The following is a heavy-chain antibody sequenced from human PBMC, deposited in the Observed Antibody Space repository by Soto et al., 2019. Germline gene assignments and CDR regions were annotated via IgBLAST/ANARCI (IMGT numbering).Heavy chain of an antibody. CDR1: GFSLTTTGVG. V-gene: IGHV2-5*02. Sequence: QISLKESGPALVKPTQTLTLTCSFSGFSLTTTGVGVGWIRRPPGKALEWLALIYWDDDERYNPSLKNRLTITKDTSKNLVVLTMTNVDPVDTATYYCALGIAARPFDSWGQGTLVTVSS. D-gene: IGHD6-6*01. CDR3: ALGIAARPFDS. J-gene: IGHJ4*02. CDR2: IYWDDDE.